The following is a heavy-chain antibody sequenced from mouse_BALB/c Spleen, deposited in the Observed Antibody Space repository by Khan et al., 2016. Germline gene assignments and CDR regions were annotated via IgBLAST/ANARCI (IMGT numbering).Heavy chain of an antibody. V-gene: IGHV1-54*01. CDR1: GYAFTNYL. Sequence: QVQLQQSGAELVRPGTSVKVSCKASGYAFTNYLIEWVKQRPGQGLEWIGVINPGSGGTNYNEKFKGKATLTADKYSSTAYMQLSSLTSDDAAVYCCARYDGNYYAMDYCGQGTSVTASS. D-gene: IGHD2-3*01. J-gene: IGHJ4*01. CDR3: ARYDGNYYAMDY. CDR2: INPGSGGT.